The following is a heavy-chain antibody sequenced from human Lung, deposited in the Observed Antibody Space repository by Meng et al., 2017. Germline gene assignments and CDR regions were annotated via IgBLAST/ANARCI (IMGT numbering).Heavy chain of an antibody. CDR3: ARDGYPVLGGVSAFDY. J-gene: IGHJ4*02. V-gene: IGHV7-4-1*02. CDR1: GYTVSRYS. CDR2: INPNTGNP. Sequence: QVQRVQAGSEVKKPGASGKVSCEASGYTVSRYSMHWVRQAPGHGLEWLGWINPNTGNPTYARGFTGRFVFSLDTSVSTAYLEISSLKAEDTAMYYCARDGYPVLGGVSAFDYWGQGTLVTVSS. D-gene: IGHD3-16*01.